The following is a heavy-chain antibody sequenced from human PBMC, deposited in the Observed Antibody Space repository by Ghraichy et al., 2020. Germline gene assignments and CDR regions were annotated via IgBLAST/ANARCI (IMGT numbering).Heavy chain of an antibody. CDR1: GFTVRSSY. CDR2: IYSGGST. V-gene: IGHV3-53*01. J-gene: IGHJ4*02. D-gene: IGHD1-26*01. Sequence: LSLTCATSGFTVRSSYMSWVRQAPGKGLEWVSIIYSGGSTSYADSVKGRFTISRDNSKNTLYLQMNSLRVEDTAVYYCARGETSGGYCFDYWGQGTLVTVSS. CDR3: ARGETSGGYCFDY.